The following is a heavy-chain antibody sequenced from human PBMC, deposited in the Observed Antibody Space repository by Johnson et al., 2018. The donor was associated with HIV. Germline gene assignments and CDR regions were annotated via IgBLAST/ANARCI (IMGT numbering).Heavy chain of an antibody. CDR3: AKDLVVINVRYAVHI. V-gene: IGHV3-15*05. CDR1: GVSLTNTW. CDR2: IKNKIDGGTI. J-gene: IGHJ3*02. Sequence: MLLVESGGGLVQPGGSLRLSCAASGVSLTNTWMNWVRQAPGKGLEWVGRIKNKIDGGTIDYAAPVKGRFSISRDDSRNTLYLQMNTLRPEDTALYYCAKDLVVINVRYAVHIWGQGTMVTVS. D-gene: IGHD3-22*01.